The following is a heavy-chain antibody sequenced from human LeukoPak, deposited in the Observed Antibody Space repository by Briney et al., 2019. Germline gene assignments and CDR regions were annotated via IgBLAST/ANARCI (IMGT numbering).Heavy chain of an antibody. CDR3: AKDGSWGDYQFYFYIDV. D-gene: IGHD3-16*01. V-gene: IGHV3-23*01. CDR1: GFTFANSA. CDR2: ISASGHYT. J-gene: IGHJ6*03. Sequence: GGSLRLSCAVSGFTFANSAMSWVRQAPGKGLEWISGISASGHYTYTADSLKGRFTISRDNSKNTLYLQMNSPRAEDTALYYCAKDGSWGDYQFYFYIDVWGKGTTVTVSS.